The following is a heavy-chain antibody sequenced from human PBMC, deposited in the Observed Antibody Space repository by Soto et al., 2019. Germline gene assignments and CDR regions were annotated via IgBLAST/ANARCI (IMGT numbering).Heavy chain of an antibody. Sequence: PGGSLRLSCAASGFTFSSYAMSWVRQAPGKGLEWVSTISGSGDNTYYTDSVKGRFTISRDNSKNTLFLQMNSLRDDDTAVYYCGKVADSGYYTVERWGQGTLVTGLL. CDR2: ISGSGDNT. CDR1: GFTFSSYA. D-gene: IGHD3-22*01. CDR3: GKVADSGYYTVER. V-gene: IGHV3-23*01. J-gene: IGHJ4*02.